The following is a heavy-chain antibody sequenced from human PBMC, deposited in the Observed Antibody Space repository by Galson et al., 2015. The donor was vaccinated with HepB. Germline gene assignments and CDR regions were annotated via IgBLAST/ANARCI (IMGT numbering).Heavy chain of an antibody. CDR3: AAEARGVGELSD. Sequence: SVKVSCKASGFTFTSSAMQWVRQARGQCLEWIGWIVVGSGNTSYAQKFQERVTITRDMSTSTAYMELSSLRSEDTAVYYCAAEARGVGELSDWGQGTLVTVSS. D-gene: IGHD1-26*01. J-gene: IGHJ4*02. CDR2: IVVGSGNT. CDR1: GFTFTSSA. V-gene: IGHV1-58*02.